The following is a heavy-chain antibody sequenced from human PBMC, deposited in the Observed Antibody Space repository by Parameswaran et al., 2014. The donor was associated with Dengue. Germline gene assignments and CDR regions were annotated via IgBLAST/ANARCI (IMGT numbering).Heavy chain of an antibody. CDR2: VKQDGSDK. V-gene: IGHV3-7*01. J-gene: IGHJ4*02. D-gene: IGHD2-2*02. Sequence: PPGKGLEFVANVKQDGSDKYYVDSVKGRFTISRDNAKNSLSLHMNSLRAEDTAVYYCVRDEPYCTRTGCYTPGGHWGQGTLVTVSS. CDR3: VRDEPYCTRTGCYTPGGH.